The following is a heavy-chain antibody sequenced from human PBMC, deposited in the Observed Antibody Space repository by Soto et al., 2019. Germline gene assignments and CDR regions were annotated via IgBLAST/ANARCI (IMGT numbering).Heavy chain of an antibody. D-gene: IGHD3-16*01. J-gene: IGHJ4*02. CDR3: VYKVAGDRILDY. V-gene: IGHV2-5*02. CDR1: GFSLSTNGVG. CDR2: IYWDDYK. Sequence: QITLKESGPALVKPTQTLTLTCSLSGFSLSTNGVGVGWMRQPPGEDLEWLALIYWDDYKHFSPSLESRLTITNDTSKNQVVLTMTNMDPVDTATFYCVYKVAGDRILDYWGQGTPVTVSS.